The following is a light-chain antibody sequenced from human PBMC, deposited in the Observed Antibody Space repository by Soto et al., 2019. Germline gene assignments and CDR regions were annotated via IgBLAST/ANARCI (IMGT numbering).Light chain of an antibody. J-gene: IGKJ2*01. Sequence: EIVLTQSPGTLSLSPGERATLSCRASQSVSSSYLAWYQQKPGQAPRLLIYGASSRATGIPDRFSGRGSGKDFTLTISRLEPDDFAVYYCQQYGSTPPHTFGQGTKLEIK. CDR2: GAS. CDR1: QSVSSSY. CDR3: QQYGSTPPHT. V-gene: IGKV3-20*01.